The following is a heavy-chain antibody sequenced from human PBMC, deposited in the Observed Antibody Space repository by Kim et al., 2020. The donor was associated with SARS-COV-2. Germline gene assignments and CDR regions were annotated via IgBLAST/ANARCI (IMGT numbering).Heavy chain of an antibody. Sequence: NPSLKSRVTISVDKSKNQFSLKLSSVTAADTAVYYCARRGAAAGFIYFDYWGQGTLVTVSS. J-gene: IGHJ4*02. V-gene: IGHV4-4*02. D-gene: IGHD6-13*01. CDR3: ARRGAAAGFIYFDY.